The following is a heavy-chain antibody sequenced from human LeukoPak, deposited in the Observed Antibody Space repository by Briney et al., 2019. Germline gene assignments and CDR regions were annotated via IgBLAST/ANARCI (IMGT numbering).Heavy chain of an antibody. V-gene: IGHV4-59*01. D-gene: IGHD3-10*01. CDR2: INYSGST. CDR1: GGSISGYY. J-gene: IGHJ4*02. Sequence: SETLSLTCTVSGGSISGYYWSWIRQPPGKGLEWIGYINYSGSTNYNPSLKSRVTISVDTSKNQFSLKLNSVTAADMAVYYCARGPFTYGSVTWGQGTLVTVSS. CDR3: ARGPFTYGSVT.